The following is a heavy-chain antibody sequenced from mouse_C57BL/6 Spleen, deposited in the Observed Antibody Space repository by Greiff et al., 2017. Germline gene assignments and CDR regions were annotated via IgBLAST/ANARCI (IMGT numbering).Heavy chain of an antibody. Sequence: QVQLQQPGAELVRPGTSVKLSCKASGYTFTSYWMHWVKQRPGQGLEWIGVIDPSDSYTNYNQKFTGKATLTVDTSSSTAYMQLSSLTSEDSAVYYCARGGYYRGYFDYWGQGTTLTVSS. J-gene: IGHJ2*01. CDR3: ARGGYYRGYFDY. CDR2: IDPSDSYT. CDR1: GYTFTSYW. V-gene: IGHV1-59*01. D-gene: IGHD2-14*01.